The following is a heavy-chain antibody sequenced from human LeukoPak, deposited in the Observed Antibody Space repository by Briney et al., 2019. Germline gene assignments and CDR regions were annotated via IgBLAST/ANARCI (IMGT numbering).Heavy chain of an antibody. CDR2: ISYDGSNK. D-gene: IGHD5-18*01. J-gene: IGHJ4*02. V-gene: IGHV3-30*01. Sequence: GGSLRLSCAASGFTFSSYAMHWVRQAPGKGLEGVAIISYDGSNKYYADSVKGRFTISRDNSKNTLYLQMNSLRAEDTAVYYCAKDLRDTAMAEYYFDYWGQGTLVTVSS. CDR3: AKDLRDTAMAEYYFDY. CDR1: GFTFSSYA.